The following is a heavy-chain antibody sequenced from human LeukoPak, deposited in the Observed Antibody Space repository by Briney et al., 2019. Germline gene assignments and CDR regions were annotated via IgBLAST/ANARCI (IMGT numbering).Heavy chain of an antibody. J-gene: IGHJ4*02. CDR2: VYYSGST. V-gene: IGHV4-39*07. CDR3: ARDLEDFDY. Sequence: SETLSLTCTVSGGSISSSSYYWGWIRQPPGKGLEWIGSVYYSGSTYYNPSLKSRVTISVDTSKNQFSLKLSSVTAADTAVYYCARDLEDFDYWGQGTLVTVSS. CDR1: GGSISSSSYY.